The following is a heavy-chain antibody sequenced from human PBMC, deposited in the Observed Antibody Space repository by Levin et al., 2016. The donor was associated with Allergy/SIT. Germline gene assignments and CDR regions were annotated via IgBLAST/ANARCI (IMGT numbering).Heavy chain of an antibody. D-gene: IGHD3-10*01. V-gene: IGHV1-69*13. CDR2: IIPIFGTA. CDR1: GGTFSSYA. Sequence: SVKVSCKASGGTFSSYAISWVRQAPGQGLEWMGGIIPIFGTANYAQKFQGRVTITADESTSTAYMELSSLRSEDTAVYYCARDYYGSGKLYYGMDVWGQGTTVTVSS. CDR3: ARDYYGSGKLYYGMDV. J-gene: IGHJ6*02.